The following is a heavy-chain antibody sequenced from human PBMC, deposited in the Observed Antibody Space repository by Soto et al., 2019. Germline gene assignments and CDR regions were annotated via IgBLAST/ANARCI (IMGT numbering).Heavy chain of an antibody. CDR1: GFTFSNAW. D-gene: IGHD4-17*01. Sequence: GGSLRLSCAASGFTFSNAWMSWVRQAPGKGLEWVGRIKSKTDGGTTDYAAPVKGRFTISRDDSKNTLYLQMNSLKTEDTAVYYCTTGHDDYGDYAAFDIWGQGTMVTVSS. V-gene: IGHV3-15*01. CDR3: TTGHDDYGDYAAFDI. CDR2: IKSKTDGGTT. J-gene: IGHJ3*02.